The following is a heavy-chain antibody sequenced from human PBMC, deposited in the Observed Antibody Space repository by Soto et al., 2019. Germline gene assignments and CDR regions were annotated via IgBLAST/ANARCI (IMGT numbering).Heavy chain of an antibody. D-gene: IGHD6-13*01. Sequence: GASVKVSCKASGHTFISYYMHWVRQAPGKGLEWMGIINPSGGSTSYAQKFQGRVTMTRDTSTSTVYMELSSLRSEDTAVYYCARVSSWSCFDYWGQGTLVTVSS. CDR1: GHTFISYY. CDR3: ARVSSWSCFDY. CDR2: INPSGGST. J-gene: IGHJ4*02. V-gene: IGHV1-46*01.